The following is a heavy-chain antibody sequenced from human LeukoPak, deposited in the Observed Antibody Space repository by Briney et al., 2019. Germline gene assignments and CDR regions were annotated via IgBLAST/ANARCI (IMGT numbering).Heavy chain of an antibody. CDR3: ATSGEKGWHFDL. CDR1: GFTFSSYS. CDR2: ISSSSSYI. D-gene: IGHD4-17*01. V-gene: IGHV3-21*01. Sequence: GGSLRLSCAASGFTFSSYSMNWVRQAPGKGLEWVSSISSSSSYIYYADSVKGRFTISRDNAKNSLYLQMNSLRAEDTAVFYCATSGEKGWHFDLWGRGTLVTVSS. J-gene: IGHJ2*01.